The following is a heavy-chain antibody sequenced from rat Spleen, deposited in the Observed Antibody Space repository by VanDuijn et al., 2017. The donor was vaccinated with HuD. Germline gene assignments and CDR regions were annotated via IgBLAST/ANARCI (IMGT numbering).Heavy chain of an antibody. CDR2: IIYDGSST. J-gene: IGHJ2*01. V-gene: IGHV5S10*01. CDR1: GFTFSDYN. Sequence: EVQRVESGGGLVQPGRSLKLSCAASGFTFSDYNMAWVRQAPKKGLEWVATIIYDGSSTFYRDSVKGRFTISRDNDNSTLHLQMGSLRSEDTATYYCTTWDYYDNRFDYWGQGVMVTVSS. D-gene: IGHD1-6*01. CDR3: TTWDYYDNRFDY.